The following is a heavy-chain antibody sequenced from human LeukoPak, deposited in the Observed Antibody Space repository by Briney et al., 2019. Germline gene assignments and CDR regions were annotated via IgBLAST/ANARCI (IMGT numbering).Heavy chain of an antibody. Sequence: SETLSLTCAVYGGSFSDYYWAWIRQPPGKGLEWIGEINHSGGTNYNPSLTSRVTISVDTSKNQFSLTLSAVTAADTAVYYCAGGGYSYGYGFWGQGTLATVSS. CDR3: AGGGYSYGYGF. V-gene: IGHV4-34*01. D-gene: IGHD5-18*01. J-gene: IGHJ4*02. CDR1: GGSFSDYY. CDR2: INHSGGT.